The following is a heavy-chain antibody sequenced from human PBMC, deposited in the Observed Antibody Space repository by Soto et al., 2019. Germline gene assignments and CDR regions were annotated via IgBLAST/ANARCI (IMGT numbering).Heavy chain of an antibody. D-gene: IGHD4-17*01. CDR1: GGTFSSYA. Sequence: QVQLVQSGAEVNKPGSSVKVSCKASGGTFSSYAISWVRQAHGQGLEWMGGIIPIFGTANYAQKFQGRVTITADKSTSTADMELSSLRSEDTAVYYCARDREYGDYVGYWGQGTLVTVSS. CDR3: ARDREYGDYVGY. CDR2: IIPIFGTA. V-gene: IGHV1-69*06. J-gene: IGHJ4*02.